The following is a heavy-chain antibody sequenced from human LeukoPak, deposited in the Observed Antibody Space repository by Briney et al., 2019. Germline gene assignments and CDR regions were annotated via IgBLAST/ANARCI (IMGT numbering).Heavy chain of an antibody. CDR3: ARSVGLFQSDY. CDR2: IWYDGSNK. CDR1: GFTFSSYG. D-gene: IGHD3-10*01. V-gene: IGHV3-33*01. J-gene: IGHJ4*02. Sequence: PGGSLRLSCAASGFTFSSYGMNWVRQAPGKGLEWVAVIWYDGSNKYYADSVKGRSTISRDNSKNTLYLQMNSLRAEDTAVYYCARSVGLFQSDYWGQGTLVTVSS.